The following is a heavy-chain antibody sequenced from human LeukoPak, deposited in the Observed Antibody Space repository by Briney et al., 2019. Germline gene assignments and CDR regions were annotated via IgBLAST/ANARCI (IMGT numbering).Heavy chain of an antibody. V-gene: IGHV1-3*01. Sequence: ASVKVSCKASGYTFTSYAMHWVRQAPGQRLEWMGWINAGNGNTKYSQKFQGRVTITRDTSASTAYMELSSLRSEDTAVYYCARTSPPYCSSTSCYWFDWFDPWGQGILVTVSS. CDR2: INAGNGNT. D-gene: IGHD2-2*01. CDR1: GYTFTSYA. CDR3: ARTSPPYCSSTSCYWFDWFDP. J-gene: IGHJ5*02.